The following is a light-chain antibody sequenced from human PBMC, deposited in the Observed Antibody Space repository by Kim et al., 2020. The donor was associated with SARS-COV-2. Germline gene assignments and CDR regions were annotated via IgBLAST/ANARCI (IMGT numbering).Light chain of an antibody. Sequence: SSELTQDPAVSVALGQTVTITCQGDSLRSYYAGWYQQKPGQAPVLVVYGKNNRPSGIPDRFSDSSSGNTASLTITGAQAGDEADFFCNSRDSSDNHVFFG. J-gene: IGLJ1*01. V-gene: IGLV3-19*01. CDR2: GKN. CDR1: SLRSYY. CDR3: NSRDSSDNHVF.